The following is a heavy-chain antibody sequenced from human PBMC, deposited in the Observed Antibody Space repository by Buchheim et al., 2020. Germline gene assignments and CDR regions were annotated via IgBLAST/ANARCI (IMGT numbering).Heavy chain of an antibody. CDR1: GFTVSRYW. CDR3: ARASNSRDYFDS. J-gene: IGHJ4*02. V-gene: IGHV3-74*01. D-gene: IGHD4-23*01. CDR2: IDGDGSAA. Sequence: EVQLVESGGGLVQPGQSLRLSCAASGFTVSRYWMHWVRQVPGKGLVWVSRIDGDGSAADYADSVTGRVTVSRGNAKTTVYMQLNRLRVEDTAVYYCARASNSRDYFDSWGQGTL.